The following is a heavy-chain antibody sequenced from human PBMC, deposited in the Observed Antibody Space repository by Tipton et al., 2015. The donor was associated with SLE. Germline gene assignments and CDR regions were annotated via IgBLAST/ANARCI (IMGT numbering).Heavy chain of an antibody. Sequence: GLVKPSETLSLSCTVSGGSISSSSYYWGWIRQPPGKGLEWIGSIYYSGSTYYNPSLKSRVTISVDTSKNQFSLKLSSVTAADTAVYYCARQDIAAAAREDYWGQGTLVTVSS. CDR3: ARQDIAAAAREDY. D-gene: IGHD6-13*01. J-gene: IGHJ4*02. CDR2: IYYSGST. CDR1: GGSISSSSYY. V-gene: IGHV4-39*07.